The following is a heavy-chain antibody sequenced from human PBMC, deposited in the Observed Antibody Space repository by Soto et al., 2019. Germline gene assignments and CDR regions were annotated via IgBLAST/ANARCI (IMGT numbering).Heavy chain of an antibody. Sequence: SETLSLTCAVYGGSFSGYYWSWIRQPPGKGLEWIGEINHSGSTNYNPSLKSRVTISLETSKNQFSLKLSSVTAADTAVYYCARRTKRRAAAGTAFDYWGQGTLVTVSS. CDR1: GGSFSGYY. D-gene: IGHD6-13*01. CDR3: ARRTKRRAAAGTAFDY. J-gene: IGHJ4*02. V-gene: IGHV4-34*01. CDR2: INHSGST.